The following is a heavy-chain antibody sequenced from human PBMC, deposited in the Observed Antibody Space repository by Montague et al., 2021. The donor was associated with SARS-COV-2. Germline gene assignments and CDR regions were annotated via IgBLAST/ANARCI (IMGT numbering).Heavy chain of an antibody. CDR2: IDSGGYN. V-gene: IGHV4-61*02. CDR1: GGSINCITYY. D-gene: IGHD3-16*01. CDR3: ARVLGKVTDS. J-gene: IGHJ5*01. Sequence: TLSLTCTVSGGSINCITYYWSWIRQPAGKGLEWIGRIDSGGYNNYNPSLKSRVTMSMDTSKNQFFLNLTSLTAADTAVYYCARVLGKVTDSWGPGTLVTVSS.